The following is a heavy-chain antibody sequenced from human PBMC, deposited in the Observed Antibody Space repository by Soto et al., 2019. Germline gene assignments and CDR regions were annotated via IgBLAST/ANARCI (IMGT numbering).Heavy chain of an antibody. CDR1: GFAFSNYV. D-gene: IGHD2-8*02. Sequence: EVQLLESGGGLVQPGGSLRLSCGASGFAFSNYVMTWVRQAPGKGLEWVSGISGSGGSTFYADSVKGRFTNSRDNSKNTLYLHMNSLRADDTAVYYCAKVGHPDWWGGMDVWGQGTTVIVSS. J-gene: IGHJ6*02. CDR3: AKVGHPDWWGGMDV. CDR2: ISGSGGST. V-gene: IGHV3-23*01.